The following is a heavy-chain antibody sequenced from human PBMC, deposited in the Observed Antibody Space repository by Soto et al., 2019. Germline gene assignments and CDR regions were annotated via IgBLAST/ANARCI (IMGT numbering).Heavy chain of an antibody. Sequence: EVQLVESGGGLVQPGGSLRLSCVASGFTFSTDSMNWVRQAPGKGLEWVAHISTSGATRYYADSVKGRFNISRDNAKTSLYLQMDSLRNEDTAVYYCARFFGSGFDYWGQGTLVTVSS. D-gene: IGHD6-19*01. CDR2: ISTSGATR. J-gene: IGHJ4*02. CDR1: GFTFSTDS. CDR3: ARFFGSGFDY. V-gene: IGHV3-48*02.